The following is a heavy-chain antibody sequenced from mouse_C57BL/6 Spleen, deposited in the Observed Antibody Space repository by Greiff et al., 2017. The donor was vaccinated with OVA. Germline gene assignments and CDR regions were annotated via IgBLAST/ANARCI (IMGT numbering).Heavy chain of an antibody. CDR3: ATYGSSSSHWYFDV. Sequence: VQLQQSGPELVKPGASVKISCKASGYSFTDYNMNWVKQSNGKSLEWIGVINPNYGTTSYNQKFKGKATLPVDQSSSTAYMQLNSLTSEDSADYYCATYGSSSSHWYFDVWGTGTTVTVSS. J-gene: IGHJ1*03. V-gene: IGHV1-39*01. CDR2: INPNYGTT. CDR1: GYSFTDYN. D-gene: IGHD1-1*01.